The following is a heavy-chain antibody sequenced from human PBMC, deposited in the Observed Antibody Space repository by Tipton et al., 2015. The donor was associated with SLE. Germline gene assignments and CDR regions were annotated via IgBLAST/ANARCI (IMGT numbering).Heavy chain of an antibody. Sequence: TLSLTCTVSGGSISSYYWSWIRQPAGKGLEWIGRMYSSGSTNYNPSLKSRVTMSVDTSKNQFSLKLTSVTAADTALYYCARSNGNVGRFDYWGQGTLVTVSS. CDR1: GGSISSYY. J-gene: IGHJ4*02. V-gene: IGHV4-4*07. CDR2: MYSSGST. D-gene: IGHD4-23*01. CDR3: ARSNGNVGRFDY.